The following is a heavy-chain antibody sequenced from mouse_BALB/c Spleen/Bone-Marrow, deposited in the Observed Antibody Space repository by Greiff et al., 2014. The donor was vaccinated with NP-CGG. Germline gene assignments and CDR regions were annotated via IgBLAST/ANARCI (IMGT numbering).Heavy chain of an antibody. V-gene: IGHV6-6*02. J-gene: IGHJ3*01. CDR3: TRRGYDGFAY. D-gene: IGHD2-2*01. CDR2: IRLKSNNYAT. Sequence: EVQRVESGGGLVQPGGSMKLSCVASGFTFSNYWMNWVRQSPEKGLEWVAEIRLKSNNYATHYAESVKGRFTISRDDSKSSVYLQMNNLRAEDTGIDYCTRRGYDGFAYWGQGTLVTVSA. CDR1: GFTFSNYW.